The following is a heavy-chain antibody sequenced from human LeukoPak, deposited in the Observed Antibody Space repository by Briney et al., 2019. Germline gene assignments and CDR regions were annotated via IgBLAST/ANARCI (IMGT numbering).Heavy chain of an antibody. CDR3: ARRGSVREFDY. V-gene: IGHV5-51*01. CDR1: GSSFANYW. CDR2: IYPGDSDT. D-gene: IGHD3-16*01. J-gene: IGHJ4*02. Sequence: GASLKISCKGSGSSFANYWIAWVRQLPGKGLEWMGTIYPGDSDTRYSPSFQGQVTISADKSIVTAYLQWSSLQASDTAMYYCARRGSVREFDYWGQGTLVTVSS.